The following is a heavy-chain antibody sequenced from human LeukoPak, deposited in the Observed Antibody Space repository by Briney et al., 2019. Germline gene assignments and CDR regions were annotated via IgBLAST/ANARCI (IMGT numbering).Heavy chain of an antibody. CDR1: GYTFTGYY. Sequence: RGASVKVSCKASGYTFTGYYMHWVRQAPGQGLEWMGWISAYNGNTNYAQKLQGRVTMTTDTSTSTAYMELRSLRSDDTAVYYCARDFRYSGYDLWGQGTLVTVSS. CDR2: ISAYNGNT. V-gene: IGHV1-18*04. D-gene: IGHD5-12*01. CDR3: ARDFRYSGYDL. J-gene: IGHJ4*02.